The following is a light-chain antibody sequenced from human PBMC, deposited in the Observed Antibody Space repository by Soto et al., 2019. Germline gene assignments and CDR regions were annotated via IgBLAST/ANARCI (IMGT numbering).Light chain of an antibody. V-gene: IGKV3-15*01. CDR1: QSFSSN. Sequence: EIVMTQSPATLSVSPGERATLSCRASQSFSSNLACYQQKPGQAPRLLIYGASTRATGIPARFSGSGSGTEFPLTIISLQSEDFAGYYCQQYNNWPLTFGGGTKVEIK. CDR2: GAS. CDR3: QQYNNWPLT. J-gene: IGKJ4*01.